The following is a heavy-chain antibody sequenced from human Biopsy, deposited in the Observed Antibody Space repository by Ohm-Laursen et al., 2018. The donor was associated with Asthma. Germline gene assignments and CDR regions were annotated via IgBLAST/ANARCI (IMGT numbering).Heavy chain of an antibody. CDR1: GFSFSNYG. CDR3: AKGRYKWNDGYYGLDV. V-gene: IGHV3-30*18. J-gene: IGHJ6*02. D-gene: IGHD1-20*01. CDR2: IAYDGSKK. Sequence: SLRLSCAASGFSFSNYGMHWVRQAPGKGLEWVAVIAYDGSKKYYADSVKGRFTISRDNSKNTLYLQMNSLRGEDTAVYYCAKGRYKWNDGYYGLDVWGQGTTVTVSS.